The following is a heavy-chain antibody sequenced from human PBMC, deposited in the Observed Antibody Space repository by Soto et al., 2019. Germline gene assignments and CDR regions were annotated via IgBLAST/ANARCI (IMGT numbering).Heavy chain of an antibody. CDR2: IYYSGST. Sequence: QVQLQESGPGLVKPSQTLSLTCTVSGGSISSGGYYWSWIRQHPGKGLEWIGYIYYSGSTYYNPPLKSRVTIAVDTSKNQFSRKLSSVTAADTAVYYCARVCGGDCHYGMDVWGQGTTVTVSS. CDR3: ARVCGGDCHYGMDV. CDR1: GGSISSGGYY. J-gene: IGHJ6*02. D-gene: IGHD2-21*02. V-gene: IGHV4-31*03.